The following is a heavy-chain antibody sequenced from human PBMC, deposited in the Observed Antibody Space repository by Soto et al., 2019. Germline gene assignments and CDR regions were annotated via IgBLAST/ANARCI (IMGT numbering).Heavy chain of an antibody. D-gene: IGHD1-1*01. J-gene: IGHJ5*02. V-gene: IGHV4-4*07. CDR2: IYATGTT. CDR1: GASISGFY. Sequence: SETLSLTCTVSGASISGFYWSRIRKSAGKGLEWIGRIYATGTTDYNPSLKSRVMMSVDTSKKQFSLKLRSVTAADTAVYYCVRDGTKTLRDWFDPWGQGISVTVSS. CDR3: VRDGTKTLRDWFDP.